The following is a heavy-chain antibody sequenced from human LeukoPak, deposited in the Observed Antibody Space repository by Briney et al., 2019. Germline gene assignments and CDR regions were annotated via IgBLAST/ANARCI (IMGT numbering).Heavy chain of an antibody. V-gene: IGHV3-74*01. Sequence: PGGSLRLSCAASGFTFSSYWMHWVRQAPGKGLVWVSRIKSDGSTTTYADSVKGRFTISSDNAKNTLYLQMNSLRAEDTAVYYCARVVDTHFDYWGQGTLVTVSS. CDR3: ARVVDTHFDY. J-gene: IGHJ4*02. CDR1: GFTFSSYW. CDR2: IKSDGSTT. D-gene: IGHD5-18*01.